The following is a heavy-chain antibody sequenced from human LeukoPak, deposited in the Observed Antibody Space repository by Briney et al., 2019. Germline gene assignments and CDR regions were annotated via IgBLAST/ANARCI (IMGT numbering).Heavy chain of an antibody. J-gene: IGHJ6*02. CDR1: GHTFTSYG. CDR2: ISAYNGNT. V-gene: IGHV1-18*01. D-gene: IGHD3-10*01. CDR3: ARDQSLDLTSWFGDPYGMDV. Sequence: ASVKVSCKASGHTFTSYGISWVRQAPGQGLEWMGWISAYNGNTNYAQKLQGRVTMTTDTSTSTAYMELRSLRSDDTAVYYCARDQSLDLTSWFGDPYGMDVWGQGTTVTVSS.